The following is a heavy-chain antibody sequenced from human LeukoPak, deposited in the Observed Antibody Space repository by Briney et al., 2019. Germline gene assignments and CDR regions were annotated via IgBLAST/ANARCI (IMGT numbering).Heavy chain of an antibody. CDR1: RGTFSNYA. J-gene: IGHJ4*02. D-gene: IGHD2-2*01. Sequence: GASVKVSCKASRGTFSNYAVSWVRQAPGQGLEWMGGISPMLGTTNYAQRFQDRVTITADESTNTAYMELSSLRSEDTAVYYCAKEFLGYCSSSSCQKFDYWGQGTLVTVSS. CDR3: AKEFLGYCSSSSCQKFDY. V-gene: IGHV1-69*13. CDR2: ISPMLGTT.